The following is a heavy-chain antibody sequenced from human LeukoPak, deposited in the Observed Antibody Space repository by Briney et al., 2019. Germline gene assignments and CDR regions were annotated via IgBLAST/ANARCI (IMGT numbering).Heavy chain of an antibody. Sequence: PGGSLRLSCAASGFTFSSYWMSWVRQAPGKGLEWVAKIKQDGSEKYYVDSVKGRFTISRDNAKNSLYLQMNSLRAEDTAVYYCARGGLIVVKEQAFDIWGQGTMVTVSS. V-gene: IGHV3-7*01. CDR1: GFTFSSYW. CDR2: IKQDGSEK. CDR3: ARGGLIVVKEQAFDI. D-gene: IGHD3-22*01. J-gene: IGHJ3*02.